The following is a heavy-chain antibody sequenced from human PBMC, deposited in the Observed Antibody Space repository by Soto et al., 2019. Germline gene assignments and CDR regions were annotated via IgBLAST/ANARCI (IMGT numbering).Heavy chain of an antibody. D-gene: IGHD4-4*01. J-gene: IGHJ6*02. CDR1: GFTFSSYG. CDR3: AREKGLQEYYYYGMDV. CDR2: IWYDGSNK. Sequence: GGSLRLSCAASGFTFSSYGMHWVRQAPGKGLEWVAVIWYDGSNKYYADSVKGRFTISRDNSKNTLYLQMNSLRAEDTAVYYCAREKGLQEYYYYGMDVWGQGTTVTVSS. V-gene: IGHV3-33*01.